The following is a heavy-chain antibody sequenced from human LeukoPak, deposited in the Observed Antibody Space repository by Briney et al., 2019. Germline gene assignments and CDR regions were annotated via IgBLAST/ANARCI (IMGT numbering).Heavy chain of an antibody. D-gene: IGHD5-24*01. CDR3: ARIDGYNYG. Sequence: PGGSLRLSCAASGFTFSSYAMDWVRQARGKGREWVAVISYDGSNKYYADSVKGRFTISRDNSKSTLYLQMNSLRAEDTAVYYCARIDGYNYGWRQGTLVTVSS. J-gene: IGHJ4*02. CDR2: ISYDGSNK. CDR1: GFTFSSYA. V-gene: IGHV3-30*04.